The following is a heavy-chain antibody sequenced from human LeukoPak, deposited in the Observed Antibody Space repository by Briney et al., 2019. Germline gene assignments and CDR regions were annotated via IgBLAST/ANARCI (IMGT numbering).Heavy chain of an antibody. CDR2: IYTSGST. J-gene: IGHJ3*02. CDR1: GGSISSGSYY. V-gene: IGHV4-61*02. Sequence: SSEALSLTCTVSGGSISSGSYYWSWIRQPAGKGLEWIGRIYTSGSTNYNPSLKSRVTMSVDTSKNQFSLKLSSVTAADTAVYYCARDGVGAGDAFDIWGQGTMVTVSS. CDR3: ARDGVGAGDAFDI. D-gene: IGHD1-26*01.